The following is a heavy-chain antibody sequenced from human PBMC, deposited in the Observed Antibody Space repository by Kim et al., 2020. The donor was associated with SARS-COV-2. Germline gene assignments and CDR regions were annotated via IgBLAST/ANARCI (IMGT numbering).Heavy chain of an antibody. CDR1: GFTFSSYW. D-gene: IGHD4-4*01. J-gene: IGHJ4*02. Sequence: GGSLRLSCATSGFTFSSYWMHWVRQAPGKGPVWVSHINNDGSSTTYADSVKGRFTISRDNARNTLYLQMNSLRAEDTAVYYCASRLTTSFDYWGQGTLVTVSS. CDR2: INNDGSST. V-gene: IGHV3-74*01. CDR3: ASRLTTSFDY.